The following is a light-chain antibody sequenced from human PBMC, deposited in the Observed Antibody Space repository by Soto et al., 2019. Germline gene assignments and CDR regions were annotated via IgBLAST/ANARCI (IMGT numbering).Light chain of an antibody. J-gene: IGKJ1*01. CDR2: DAS. CDR1: QSVSSY. V-gene: IGKV3-11*01. Sequence: EIVLTQSPATLSLSPGERATLSCRASQSVSSYFAWYQQKPDQAPRLLINDASNRATGIPARFSGSGSGTDFTLTISSLEPEEFAVYYCQQRSNLWTFGQGTKVEIK. CDR3: QQRSNLWT.